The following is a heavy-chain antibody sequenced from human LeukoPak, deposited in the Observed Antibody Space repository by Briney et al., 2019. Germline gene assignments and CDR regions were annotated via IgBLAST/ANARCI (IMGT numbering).Heavy chain of an antibody. CDR3: ARDNSVGDNAWWFDP. D-gene: IGHD1-26*01. V-gene: IGHV1-46*01. CDR1: GYTFTSYY. Sequence: GASVKVSCKASGYTFTSYYMHWVRQAPGQGLEWMGLINPTGGSTGYAQKFQGRVTMTRDMSTSTDYMVLSSLRSEDTAIYYCARDNSVGDNAWWFDPWGQGTLVTVSS. CDR2: INPTGGST. J-gene: IGHJ5*02.